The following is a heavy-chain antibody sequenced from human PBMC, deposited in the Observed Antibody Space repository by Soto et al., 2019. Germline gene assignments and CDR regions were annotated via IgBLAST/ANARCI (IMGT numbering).Heavy chain of an antibody. V-gene: IGHV1-69*01. CDR1: GGTFSSYA. CDR2: IIPIFGTA. CDR3: AIALPRAPVAGTPYYFDY. D-gene: IGHD6-19*01. J-gene: IGHJ4*02. Sequence: QVQLVQSGAEVKKPGSSVKVSCKASGGTFSSYAISWVRQAPGQGLEWMGGIIPIFGTANYAQKFQGRVTITADESTSTAYMERSSLRSEDTAVYYCAIALPRAPVAGTPYYFDYWGQGTLVTVSS.